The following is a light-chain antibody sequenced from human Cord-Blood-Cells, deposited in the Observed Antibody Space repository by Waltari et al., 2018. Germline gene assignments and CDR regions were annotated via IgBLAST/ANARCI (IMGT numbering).Light chain of an antibody. CDR2: QDS. Sequence: SYELTQPPSVSVSPGQTARITCSGDKLGDKYACLYQQKPGQSPVLVIYQDSKRPSGIPERFSGSNSGNTATLTISGTQAMDEADYYRQAWDSSTAVFGGGTKLTVL. V-gene: IGLV3-1*01. J-gene: IGLJ3*02. CDR3: QAWDSSTAV. CDR1: KLGDKY.